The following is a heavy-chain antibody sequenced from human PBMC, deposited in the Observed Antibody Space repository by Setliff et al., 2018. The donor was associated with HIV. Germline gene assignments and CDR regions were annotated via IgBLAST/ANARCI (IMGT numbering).Heavy chain of an antibody. V-gene: IGHV4-34*01. J-gene: IGHJ4*02. D-gene: IGHD1-26*01. CDR2: IKHSGST. Sequence: SETLSLTCAVHGGSFSDYYWTWIRQPPGKGLEWIGEIKHSGSTNYNPSLKSRVTISVDTAKNQFSLNLTSVIAADTAVYYCARGGFKWSGSYADYWGQGTLVTVSS. CDR1: GGSFSDYY. CDR3: ARGGFKWSGSYADY.